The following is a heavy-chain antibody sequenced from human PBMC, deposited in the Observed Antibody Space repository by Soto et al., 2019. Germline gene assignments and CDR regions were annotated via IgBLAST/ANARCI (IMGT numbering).Heavy chain of an antibody. D-gene: IGHD3-3*01. V-gene: IGHV4-34*01. J-gene: IGHJ4*02. CDR1: GGSFSGYY. Sequence: SETLSLTCAVYGGSFSGYYWSWIRQPPGKGMEWNGEINHSGSTNYNPSLKSLVTISVDTSKNQFSLNLSSVTAADTAVYYCAIAKRYTPITIFGVVIPKTFDYWGQGTLVTVPQ. CDR3: AIAKRYTPITIFGVVIPKTFDY. CDR2: INHSGST.